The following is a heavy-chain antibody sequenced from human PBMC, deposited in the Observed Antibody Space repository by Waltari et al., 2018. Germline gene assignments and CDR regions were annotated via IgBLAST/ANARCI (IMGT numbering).Heavy chain of an antibody. J-gene: IGHJ4*02. V-gene: IGHV4-59*01. CDR3: ARGVVAVAGFDY. CDR2: IYYSGST. CDR1: GGSISSYY. D-gene: IGHD6-19*01. Sequence: QVQLQESGPGLVKPSETLSLTCTVSGGSISSYYWSWIRQPPGKGLEWIGYIYYSGSTHYNPALKSRVTISVDTSKNQFSLKLGSVTAADTAVYYCARGVVAVAGFDYWGQGTLVTVSS.